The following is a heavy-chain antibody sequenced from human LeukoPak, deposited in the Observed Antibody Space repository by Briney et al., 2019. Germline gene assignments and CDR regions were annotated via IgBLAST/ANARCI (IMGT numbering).Heavy chain of an antibody. Sequence: PGGSLRLSCAASGFTFSSYWMNWARQAPGKGLEWVAVISYDGSNKYYADSVKGRFTISRDNSKNTLSLQMNSLRAEDTAVYYCAGGYSGYDPSYYYGMDVWGQGTTVTVSS. D-gene: IGHD5-12*01. CDR2: ISYDGSNK. CDR1: GFTFSSYW. V-gene: IGHV3-30-3*01. CDR3: AGGYSGYDPSYYYGMDV. J-gene: IGHJ6*02.